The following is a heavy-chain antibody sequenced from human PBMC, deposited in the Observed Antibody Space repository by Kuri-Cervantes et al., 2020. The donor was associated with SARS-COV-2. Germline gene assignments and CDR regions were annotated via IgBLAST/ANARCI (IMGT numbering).Heavy chain of an antibody. V-gene: IGHV1-2*04. CDR3: ARGPAITIFGVLRGRENWFDP. J-gene: IGHJ5*02. CDR2: INPKSGGT. Sequence: ASVKVSCKASGYTFTGYYVHWIRQAPGEGLEWMGWINPKSGGTNHAQKLQGWVTMTRETSISTASMELSRLRSDDTAVYYCARGPAITIFGVLRGRENWFDPWGQGTLVTVSS. D-gene: IGHD3-3*01. CDR1: GYTFTGYY.